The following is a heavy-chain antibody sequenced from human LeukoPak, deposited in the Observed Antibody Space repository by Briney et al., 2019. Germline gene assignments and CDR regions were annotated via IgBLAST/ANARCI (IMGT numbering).Heavy chain of an antibody. CDR1: GGSISSYY. J-gene: IGHJ5*02. Sequence: SETLSLTCTVSGGSISSYYWSWIRQPPGKGLEWIGYIYYSGSTNYNPSLKSRVTISVDTSKNQFSLKLSSVTAADTAVYYCARGDSSSWYSWFDPWGQRTLVTVSS. CDR2: IYYSGST. V-gene: IGHV4-59*01. CDR3: ARGDSSSWYSWFDP. D-gene: IGHD6-13*01.